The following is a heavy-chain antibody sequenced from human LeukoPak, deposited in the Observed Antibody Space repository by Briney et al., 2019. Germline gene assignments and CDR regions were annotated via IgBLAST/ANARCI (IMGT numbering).Heavy chain of an antibody. Sequence: GGSLRLSCAASGXTFSSYAMSWVRQAPGKGLEWVSAISTSGGSTYADSVKGRFTISRDNSKNTLYLQMNSLRAEDTAIYYCANPSTTYYYFAYWGQGTLVTVSS. D-gene: IGHD2/OR15-2a*01. J-gene: IGHJ4*02. CDR2: ISTSGGST. CDR1: GXTFSSYA. CDR3: ANPSTTYYYFAY. V-gene: IGHV3-23*01.